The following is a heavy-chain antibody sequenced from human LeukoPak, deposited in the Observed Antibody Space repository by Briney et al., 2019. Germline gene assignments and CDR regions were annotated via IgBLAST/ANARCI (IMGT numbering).Heavy chain of an antibody. CDR1: GYTFTGYA. Sequence: ASVKVSCKASGYTFTGYAMHWVRQAPGQRLEWMGWINAGNGNTKYSQKFQGRVTITRDTSASTAYMELSSLRSEDTAVYYCARDGLRFGELSGFDPWGQGTLVTVSS. CDR2: INAGNGNT. J-gene: IGHJ5*02. CDR3: ARDGLRFGELSGFDP. V-gene: IGHV1-3*01. D-gene: IGHD3-10*01.